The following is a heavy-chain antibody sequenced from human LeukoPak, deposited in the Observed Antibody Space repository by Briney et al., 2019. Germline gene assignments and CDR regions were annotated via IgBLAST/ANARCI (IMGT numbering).Heavy chain of an antibody. CDR3: ARVKKGYSYGTAFDY. CDR1: GGTFSSYA. CDR2: IIPIFGTA. V-gene: IGHV1-69*13. Sequence: ASVKVSCKASGGTFSSYAISWVRQAPGQGLEWMGGIIPIFGTANYAQKFQGRVTITADESTSTAYMELSSLRSEDTAVYYCARVKKGYSYGTAFDYWGQGTLVTVSS. D-gene: IGHD5-18*01. J-gene: IGHJ4*02.